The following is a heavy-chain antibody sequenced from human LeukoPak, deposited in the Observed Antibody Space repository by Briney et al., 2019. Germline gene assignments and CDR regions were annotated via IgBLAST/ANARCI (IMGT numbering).Heavy chain of an antibody. J-gene: IGHJ4*02. D-gene: IGHD2-21*01. CDR1: GFTFSSYW. V-gene: IGHV3-23*01. CDR3: AKDVMMRIAMGFFDY. CDR2: ISGSGTYT. Sequence: GGSLRLSCAASGFTFSSYWMSWVRQAPGKGLEWVSGISGSGTYTYYADSVKGRFTISRDSSKNTLYLQMNSLRAEDTAVYYCAKDVMMRIAMGFFDYWGQGTLVTVSS.